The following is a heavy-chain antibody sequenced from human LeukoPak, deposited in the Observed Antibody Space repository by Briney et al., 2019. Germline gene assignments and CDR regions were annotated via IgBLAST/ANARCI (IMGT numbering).Heavy chain of an antibody. CDR3: ARGFRSGGTCFDY. Sequence: GGSLRLSCAASGFTVSSNYMTWVRQAPGKGLEWVSLIYSSAVTDYADSVKGRFTISVDNSKNMMYLQMNSLRAEDTAVYYCARGFRSGGTCFDYWGQGTLVTVSS. V-gene: IGHV3-53*01. D-gene: IGHD2-15*01. CDR1: GFTVSSNY. J-gene: IGHJ4*02. CDR2: IYSSAVT.